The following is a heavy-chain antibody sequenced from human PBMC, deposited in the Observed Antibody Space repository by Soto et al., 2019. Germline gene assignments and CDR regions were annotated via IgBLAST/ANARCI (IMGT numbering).Heavy chain of an antibody. CDR2: IYYSGST. CDR3: AREVTGTTYDYYYGMDV. J-gene: IGHJ6*02. V-gene: IGHV4-31*03. CDR1: GGSISSGGYY. Sequence: SETLSLTCTVSGGSISSGGYYWSWIRQHPGKGLEWIGYIYYSGSTYYNPSLKSRVTISVDTSKNQFSLKLSSVTAADTAVYYCAREVTGTTYDYYYGMDVWRQGTTVTVSS. D-gene: IGHD1-7*01.